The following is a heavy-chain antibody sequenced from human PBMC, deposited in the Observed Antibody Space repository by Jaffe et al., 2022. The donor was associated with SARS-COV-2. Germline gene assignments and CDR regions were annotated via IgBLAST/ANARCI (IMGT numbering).Heavy chain of an antibody. V-gene: IGHV3-48*01. CDR1: GFTFSSYS. CDR2: ISSSSSTI. D-gene: IGHD3-22*01. CDR3: ARGLPDYYDSSGYFDY. J-gene: IGHJ4*02. Sequence: EVQLVESGGGLVQPGGSLRLSCAASGFTFSSYSMNWVRQAPGKGLEWVSYISSSSSTIYYADSVKGRFTISRDNAKNSLYLQMNSLRAEDTAVYYCARGLPDYYDSSGYFDYWGQGTLVTVSS.